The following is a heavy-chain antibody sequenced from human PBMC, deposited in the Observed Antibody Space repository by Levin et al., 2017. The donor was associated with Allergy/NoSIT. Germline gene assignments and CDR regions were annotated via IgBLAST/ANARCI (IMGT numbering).Heavy chain of an antibody. J-gene: IGHJ3*02. D-gene: IGHD6-13*01. Sequence: SETLSLTCTVSGGSISSYYWSWIRQPPGKGLEWIGYIYYSGSTNYNPSLKSRVTISVDTSKNQFSLKLSSVTAADTAVYYCAGGIAAAGTVAFDIWGQGTMVTVSS. CDR2: IYYSGST. CDR3: AGGIAAAGTVAFDI. V-gene: IGHV4-59*01. CDR1: GGSISSYY.